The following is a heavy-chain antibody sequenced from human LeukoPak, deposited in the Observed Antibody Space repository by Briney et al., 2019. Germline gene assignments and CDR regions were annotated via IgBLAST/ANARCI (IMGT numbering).Heavy chain of an antibody. D-gene: IGHD7-27*01. J-gene: IGHJ4*02. CDR2: INSDGSST. V-gene: IGHV3-74*01. CDR1: GFTFSSYW. Sequence: GGSLRLSCAASGFTFSSYWMHWVRQAPGKGLVWVSRINSDGSSTSYADSVKGRFTISRDNSKNTLFLQMNSLRTEDTAIYHCARGGNWGYFDYWGQGTLVTVSS. CDR3: ARGGNWGYFDY.